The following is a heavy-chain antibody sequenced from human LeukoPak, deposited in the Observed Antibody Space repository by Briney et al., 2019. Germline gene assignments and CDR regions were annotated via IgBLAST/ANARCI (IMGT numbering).Heavy chain of an antibody. J-gene: IGHJ3*01. D-gene: IGHD4-17*01. CDR3: GRDPNGDYIGAFDF. CDR1: GFTFSNYA. CDR2: INGKGGRT. V-gene: IGHV3-23*01. Sequence: AGGSLRLSCAASGFTFSNYAFVWVRQAPGKGLEWVSGINGKGGRTIHADSVKGRFTISRDNSRNTLYLQMNSLRADDTAIYYCGRDPNGDYIGAFDFWGQGTMVSVSS.